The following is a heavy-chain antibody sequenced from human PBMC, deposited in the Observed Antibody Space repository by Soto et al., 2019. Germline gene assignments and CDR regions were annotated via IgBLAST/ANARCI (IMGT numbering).Heavy chain of an antibody. CDR2: IYSGGST. CDR1: GFTVSNNY. Sequence: GGSLRLSCAASGFTVSNNYMSWVRQAPGKGLEWVSIIYSGGSTYYADSVKGRFTISRDNSKNTLYLQMNSLRAEDTAVYYCARSIPTYYDAFDIWGQGTMVTVSS. V-gene: IGHV3-66*01. D-gene: IGHD3-10*01. CDR3: ARSIPTYYDAFDI. J-gene: IGHJ3*02.